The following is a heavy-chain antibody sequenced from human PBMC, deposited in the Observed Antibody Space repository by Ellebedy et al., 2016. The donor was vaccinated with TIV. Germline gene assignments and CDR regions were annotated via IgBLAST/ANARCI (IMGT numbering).Heavy chain of an antibody. J-gene: IGHJ6*02. D-gene: IGHD6-25*01. CDR3: WAGLNPAGFYYGMDV. Sequence: GESLKISCAASGFTFSSYAMHWVRQAPGKGLEWVAVISYDGSNKYYADSVKGRFTISRDNSKNTLYLQMNSLRAEDTAVYYCWAGLNPAGFYYGMDVWGQGTTVTVSS. CDR2: ISYDGSNK. V-gene: IGHV3-30-3*01. CDR1: GFTFSSYA.